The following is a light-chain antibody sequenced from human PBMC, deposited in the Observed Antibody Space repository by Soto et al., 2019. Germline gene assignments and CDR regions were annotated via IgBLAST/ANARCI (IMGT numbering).Light chain of an antibody. CDR3: QQTYSRPIT. CDR2: FIS. V-gene: IGKV1-39*01. CDR1: QTVGSY. J-gene: IGKJ5*01. Sequence: IALHQSPSSLSAPVGDTVTISFRPSQTVGSYLNWYQQKVGQAPRLLIYFISRLQTGVPSRSSGSGSGRDFTLTITSPQPEDSATYYCQQTYSRPITFGQGTRLEIK.